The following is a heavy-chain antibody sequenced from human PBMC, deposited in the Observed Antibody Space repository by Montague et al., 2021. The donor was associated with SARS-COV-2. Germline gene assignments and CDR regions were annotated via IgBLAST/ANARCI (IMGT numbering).Heavy chain of an antibody. D-gene: IGHD1-14*01. CDR3: GRGRKVVPWFRCYDMDV. Sequence: SETLSLTCAVYDGSFSGYYWNWIRQPPGKGLEWIGEISHCGTTXXXPSXXXRATISLDKSKSQFSLKLTSVTAADTAIYYCGRGRKVVPWFRCYDMDVWGQGTTVTVSS. CDR2: ISHCGTT. J-gene: IGHJ6*02. CDR1: DGSFSGYY. V-gene: IGHV4-34*01.